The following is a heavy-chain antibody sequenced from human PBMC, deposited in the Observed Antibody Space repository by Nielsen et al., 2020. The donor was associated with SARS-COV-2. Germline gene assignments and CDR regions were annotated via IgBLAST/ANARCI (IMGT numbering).Heavy chain of an antibody. CDR2: IYPGDSDT. V-gene: IGHV5-51*01. J-gene: IGHJ6*02. CDR3: ARHSLQLWFPLGDYYYGMDV. CDR1: GYSFTSYW. Sequence: GGSLRLSCKGSGYSFTSYWIGWVRQMPGKGLEWMGIIYPGDSDTRYSPSFQGQVTISADKSISTAYLQWSSLKASDTAMYYCARHSLQLWFPLGDYYYGMDVWGQGTTVTVSS. D-gene: IGHD5-18*01.